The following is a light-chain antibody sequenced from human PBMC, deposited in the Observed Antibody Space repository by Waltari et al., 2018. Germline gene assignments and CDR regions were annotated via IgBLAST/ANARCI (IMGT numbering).Light chain of an antibody. CDR1: QPVDSGY. J-gene: IGKJ3*01. Sequence: EIVLTQSPGTLSLSPGERATLSCRASQPVDSGYLAWYHQKPGQAPRLLIYGTSIRATGFPDRFSGSGSGTDFTLTISRLEPEDFAVYYCQQYDGSPIFTFGPGTKVDVK. CDR2: GTS. CDR3: QQYDGSPIFT. V-gene: IGKV3-20*01.